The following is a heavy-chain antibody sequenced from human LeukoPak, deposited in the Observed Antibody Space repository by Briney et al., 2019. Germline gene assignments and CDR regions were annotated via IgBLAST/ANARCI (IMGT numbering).Heavy chain of an antibody. Sequence: PSETLSLTCTVSGGSISSYYWSRIRQPPGKGLEWIGYIYYSGSTNYNPSLKSRVTISVDTSKNQFSLKLSSVTAADTAVYYCASSTRYFDWLSDYWYFDLWGRGTLVTVSS. CDR1: GGSISSYY. V-gene: IGHV4-59*08. J-gene: IGHJ2*01. CDR2: IYYSGST. CDR3: ASSTRYFDWLSDYWYFDL. D-gene: IGHD3-9*01.